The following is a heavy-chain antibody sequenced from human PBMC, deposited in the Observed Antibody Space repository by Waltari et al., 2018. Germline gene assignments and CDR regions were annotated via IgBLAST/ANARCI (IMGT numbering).Heavy chain of an antibody. CDR3: AKDFSYDSSGYYGDDY. CDR2: ISGSGGST. D-gene: IGHD3-22*01. V-gene: IGHV3-23*01. Sequence: EVQLLESGGGLVQPGGSLRLSCAASGFTFSSYAMSWVRQAPGKGLEWVSAISGSGGSTYYADSVKGRFTISRDNSKNTLYLQMNSLRAEDTAVYYCAKDFSYDSSGYYGDDYWGQGTLVTVSS. CDR1: GFTFSSYA. J-gene: IGHJ4*02.